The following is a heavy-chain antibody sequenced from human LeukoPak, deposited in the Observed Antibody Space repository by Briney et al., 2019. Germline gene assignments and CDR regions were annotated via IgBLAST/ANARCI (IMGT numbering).Heavy chain of an antibody. V-gene: IGHV4-59*01. CDR2: IYYIGIT. CDR1: GGSINGYY. Sequence: SETLSLTCTVSGGSINGYYWSWIRQSPGKGLEWIGYIYYIGITNYNPSLSSRVTMSVDTSMNQFSLRLSSVTAADTAVYYCARVGGLTRGHFYYYYYGMDVWGQGSTVTVSS. J-gene: IGHJ6*02. D-gene: IGHD3-16*01. CDR3: ARVGGLTRGHFYYYYYGMDV.